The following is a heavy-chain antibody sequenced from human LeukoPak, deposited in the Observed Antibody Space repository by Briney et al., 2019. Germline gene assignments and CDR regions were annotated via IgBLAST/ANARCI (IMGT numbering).Heavy chain of an antibody. V-gene: IGHV4-34*01. CDR2: INHSGST. CDR3: ARGLVVVRVYWFDP. D-gene: IGHD2-2*01. J-gene: IGHJ5*02. CDR1: GDSISSGSH. Sequence: SETLSLTCTVSGDSISSGSHWSWIRQPPGKGLEWIGEINHSGSTNYNPSLKSRVTISVDTSKNQFSLKLSSVTAADTAVYYCARGLVVVRVYWFDPWGQGTLVTVSS.